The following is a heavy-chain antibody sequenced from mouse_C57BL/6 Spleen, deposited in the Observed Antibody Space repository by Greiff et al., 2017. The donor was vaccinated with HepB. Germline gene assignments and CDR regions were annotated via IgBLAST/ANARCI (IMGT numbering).Heavy chain of an antibody. CDR2: ISSGGSYT. Sequence: EVMLVESGGDLVKPGGSLKLSCAASGFTFSSYGMSWVRQTPDKRLEWVATISSGGSYTYYPDSVKGRFTISRDNAKNTLYLQMSSLKSEDTAMYYCARGAAYYSNGDYFDYWGQGTTLTVSS. CDR1: GFTFSSYG. CDR3: ARGAAYYSNGDYFDY. V-gene: IGHV5-6*01. D-gene: IGHD2-5*01. J-gene: IGHJ2*01.